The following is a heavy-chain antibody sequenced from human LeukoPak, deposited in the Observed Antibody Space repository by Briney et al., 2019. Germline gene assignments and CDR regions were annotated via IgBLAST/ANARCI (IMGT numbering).Heavy chain of an antibody. CDR2: IRQDGGEK. D-gene: IGHD3-10*02. J-gene: IGHJ6*04. Sequence: GGSLRLSCAASGFSFSSYWMMWVRQTPGKALEWVANIRQDGGEKYYVDSAKGRFTISRDNAKNSLYLQMNSLRAEDTAVYYCAELGITMIGGVWGKGTTVTISS. CDR1: GFSFSSYW. CDR3: AELGITMIGGV. V-gene: IGHV3-7*01.